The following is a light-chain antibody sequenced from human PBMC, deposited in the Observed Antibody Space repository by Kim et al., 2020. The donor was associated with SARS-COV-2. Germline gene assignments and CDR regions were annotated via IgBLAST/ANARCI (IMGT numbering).Light chain of an antibody. CDR3: SSYASGGIL. V-gene: IGLV2-14*03. CDR2: DVT. J-gene: IGLJ2*01. Sequence: PGQSITISCTGTSSDVGAYNYVSWYQQHPGKAPKLMIYDVTKRPSGVSARFSGSKSGNTASLTISGLQAEDEADYYCSSYASGGILFGGGTQLTVL. CDR1: SSDVGAYNY.